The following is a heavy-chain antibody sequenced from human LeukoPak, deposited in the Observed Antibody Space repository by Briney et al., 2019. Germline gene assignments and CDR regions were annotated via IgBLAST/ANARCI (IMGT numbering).Heavy chain of an antibody. CDR2: INHSGST. V-gene: IGHV4-34*01. Sequence: KTSETLSLTCAVYGGSFSGYYWSWIRQPPGKGLEWIGEINHSGSTNYNPSLKSRVTISVDTSKNQFSLKLSSVTAADTAVYYCARATPYSSGWTGYYFDYWGQGTLVTVSS. CDR3: ARATPYSSGWTGYYFDY. D-gene: IGHD6-25*01. CDR1: GGSFSGYY. J-gene: IGHJ4*02.